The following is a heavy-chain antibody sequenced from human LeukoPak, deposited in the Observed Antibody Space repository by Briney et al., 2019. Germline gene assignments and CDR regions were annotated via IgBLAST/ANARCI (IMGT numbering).Heavy chain of an antibody. D-gene: IGHD1-20*01. CDR3: ARAGITGTYYFDY. V-gene: IGHV3-33*01. Sequence: PGGSLRLSCAASGFTFSSYGMHWVRQAPGKGLEWVAVIWYDGSNKYYADYVKGRFTISRDNSKNTLYLQMNSLRAEHTAAYYCARAGITGTYYFDYWGQGTLVTVSS. J-gene: IGHJ4*02. CDR2: IWYDGSNK. CDR1: GFTFSSYG.